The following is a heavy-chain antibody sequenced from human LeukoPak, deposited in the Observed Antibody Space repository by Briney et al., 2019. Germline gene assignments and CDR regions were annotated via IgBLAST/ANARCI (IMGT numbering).Heavy chain of an antibody. V-gene: IGHV3-30*04. CDR2: ISYDGSNK. J-gene: IGHJ4*02. D-gene: IGHD3-22*01. Sequence: GGSLRLSCAASGFTFSSYAMHWVRQAPGKGLEWVAVISYDGSNKYYADSVKGRFTISRDNSKNTLCLQMNSLRAEDTAVYYCARDDSSGYYLNYYFDYWGQGTLVTVSS. CDR1: GFTFSSYA. CDR3: ARDDSSGYYLNYYFDY.